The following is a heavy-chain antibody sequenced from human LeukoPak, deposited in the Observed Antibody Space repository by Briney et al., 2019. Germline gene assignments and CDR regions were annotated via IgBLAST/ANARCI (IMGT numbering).Heavy chain of an antibody. V-gene: IGHV3-30*18. D-gene: IGHD3-22*01. Sequence: GRSLRLSCAASGFTFSSYGMHWVRQAPGEGLEWVAVISYDGSNKYYADSVKGRFTISRDNSKNTLYLQMNSLRAEDTAVYYCAKDNYVVITTGYFDYWGQGTLVTVSS. CDR3: AKDNYVVITTGYFDY. CDR1: GFTFSSYG. J-gene: IGHJ4*02. CDR2: ISYDGSNK.